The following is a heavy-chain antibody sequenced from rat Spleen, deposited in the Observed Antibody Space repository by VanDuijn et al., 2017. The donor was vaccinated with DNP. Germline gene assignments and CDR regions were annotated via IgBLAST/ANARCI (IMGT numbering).Heavy chain of an antibody. Sequence: QVQLQQSGAELAKPGSSVMISCKASGYTLTSYYISWIKQTAGQGLEYIGYINTGSGSTNYNEKFKGKATLTVDKSSSTAFMQLSSLTPDDSAVYYCARTGAIVGDYWGQGVMVTVSS. CDR2: INTGSGST. J-gene: IGHJ2*01. D-gene: IGHD1-8*01. CDR3: ARTGAIVGDY. V-gene: IGHV1-43*01. CDR1: GYTLTSYY.